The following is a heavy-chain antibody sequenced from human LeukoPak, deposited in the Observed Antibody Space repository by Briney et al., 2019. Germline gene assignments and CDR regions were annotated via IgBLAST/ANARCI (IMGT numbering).Heavy chain of an antibody. Sequence: GGSLRLSCAASGFTFSSYAMHWVRQAPGKGLEWVAVISYDGSNKYYADSVKGRFTISRDNSKNTLYLQMNSLRADDTAVYYCATHLGYSGRPYYFDNWGQGTLVTVSS. CDR3: ATHLGYSGRPYYFDN. V-gene: IGHV3-30*04. CDR1: GFTFSSYA. D-gene: IGHD5-12*01. CDR2: ISYDGSNK. J-gene: IGHJ4*02.